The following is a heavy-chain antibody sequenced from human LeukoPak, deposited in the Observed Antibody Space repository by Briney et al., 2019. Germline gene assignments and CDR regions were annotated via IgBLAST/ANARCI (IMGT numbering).Heavy chain of an antibody. V-gene: IGHV4-59*08. J-gene: IGHJ5*02. CDR1: GVSISSYY. D-gene: IGHD3-22*01. Sequence: SETLSLTCTVSGVSISSYYWSWIRQPPGKGLEWIGYIYYSGSTNYNPSLKSRVTISVDTSKNQFSLKLSSVTAADTAVYYCARLEVYYDSSGYYNWFVPCGQGTLGTVSS. CDR2: IYYSGST. CDR3: ARLEVYYDSSGYYNWFVP.